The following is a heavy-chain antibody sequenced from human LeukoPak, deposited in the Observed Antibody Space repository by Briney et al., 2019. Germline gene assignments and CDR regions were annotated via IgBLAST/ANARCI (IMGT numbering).Heavy chain of an antibody. CDR1: GYTFTSYG. Sequence: ASVKVSCKASGYTFTSYGITWVRQAPGQGLEWMGWISAFNGNTNYAQNFQGRVTMTTDTATTTAYMEVRTLTYDDTAVYYCARGESIAALDGWGQGTLVTVSS. V-gene: IGHV1-18*01. CDR2: ISAFNGNT. J-gene: IGHJ4*02. CDR3: ARGESIAALDG. D-gene: IGHD6-6*01.